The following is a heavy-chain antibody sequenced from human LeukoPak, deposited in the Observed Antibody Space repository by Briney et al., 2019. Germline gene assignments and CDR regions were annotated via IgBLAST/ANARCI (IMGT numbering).Heavy chain of an antibody. D-gene: IGHD6-19*01. CDR2: IIPILGIA. CDR3: ASGKFGWAGMGGPENDY. V-gene: IGHV1-69*04. Sequence: ASVKVSCKASGGTFSSYAISWVRQAPGQGLEWTGRIIPILGIANYAQKFQGRVTITADKSTSTAYMELSSLRSEDTAVYYCASGKFGWAGMGGPENDYWGQGTLVTVSS. CDR1: GGTFSSYA. J-gene: IGHJ4*02.